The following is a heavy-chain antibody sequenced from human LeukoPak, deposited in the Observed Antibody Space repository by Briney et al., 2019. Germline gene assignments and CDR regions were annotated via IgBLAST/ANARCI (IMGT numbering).Heavy chain of an antibody. CDR1: GGSFSGYY. V-gene: IGHV4-31*11. CDR2: IYYSGST. J-gene: IGHJ3*02. Sequence: PSETLSLTCAVYGGSFSGYYWSWIRQHPGKGLEWIGYIYYSGSTYYNPSLKSRVTISVDTSKNQFSLKLSSVTAADTAVYYCARVGRRDAFDIWGQGTMVTVSS. CDR3: ARVGRRDAFDI.